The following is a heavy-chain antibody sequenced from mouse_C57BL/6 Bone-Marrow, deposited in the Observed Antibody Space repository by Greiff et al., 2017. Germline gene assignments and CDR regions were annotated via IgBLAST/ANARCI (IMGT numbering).Heavy chain of an antibody. Sequence: EVQLQQSGPVLVKPGASVRMSCKASGYTFTDYYMNWVKQSHGKSLEWIGVINPYNGGTSYNQKFKGKATLTVDKSSSTAYMELNSLTSADSAVYYCAREGPWFAYWGQGTLVTVSA. CDR1: GYTFTDYY. CDR3: AREGPWFAY. CDR2: INPYNGGT. J-gene: IGHJ3*01. V-gene: IGHV1-19*01.